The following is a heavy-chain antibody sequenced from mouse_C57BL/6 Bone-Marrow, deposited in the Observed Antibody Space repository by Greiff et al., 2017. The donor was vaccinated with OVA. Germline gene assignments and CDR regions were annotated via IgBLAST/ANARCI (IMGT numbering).Heavy chain of an antibody. CDR1: GYTFTSYW. J-gene: IGHJ3*01. Sequence: QVQLQQPGAELVKPGASVKLFCKASGYTFTSYWMQWVKQRPGQGLEWIGEIDPSDSYTNYNQKFKGKATLTVDTSSSTAYMQLSSLTSEDSAVYYCARYDYDGFAYWGQGTLVTVSA. CDR2: IDPSDSYT. D-gene: IGHD2-4*01. CDR3: ARYDYDGFAY. V-gene: IGHV1-50*01.